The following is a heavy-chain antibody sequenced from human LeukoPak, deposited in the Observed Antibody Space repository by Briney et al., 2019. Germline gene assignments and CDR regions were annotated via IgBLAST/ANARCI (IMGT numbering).Heavy chain of an antibody. J-gene: IGHJ4*02. Sequence: PSETLSLTCTVSGYSISSGYYWDWIRQPPGKGLQWIGNIYHSGSTYYNPSLKSRVTISVDTSKNHFSLKLSSVTAADTAVYYCARSGSAPGYRSPHFDYWGQGILVTVSS. CDR3: ARSGSAPGYRSPHFDY. CDR2: IYHSGST. CDR1: GYSISSGYY. V-gene: IGHV4-38-2*02. D-gene: IGHD3-9*01.